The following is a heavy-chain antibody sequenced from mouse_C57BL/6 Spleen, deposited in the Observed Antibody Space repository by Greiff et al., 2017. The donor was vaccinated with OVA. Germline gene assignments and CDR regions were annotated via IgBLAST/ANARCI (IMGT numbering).Heavy chain of an antibody. CDR3: ARRVTTLYYYAMDY. D-gene: IGHD2-2*01. Sequence: VQLQQPGAELVKPGASVKLSCKASGYTFTSYWMQWVKQRPGRGLEWIGEIDPSDSYTNYNQKFKGKATLTVDTSSSTAYMQLSSLTSEDSAVYYCARRVTTLYYYAMDYWGQGTSVTVSS. CDR2: IDPSDSYT. CDR1: GYTFTSYW. V-gene: IGHV1-50*01. J-gene: IGHJ4*01.